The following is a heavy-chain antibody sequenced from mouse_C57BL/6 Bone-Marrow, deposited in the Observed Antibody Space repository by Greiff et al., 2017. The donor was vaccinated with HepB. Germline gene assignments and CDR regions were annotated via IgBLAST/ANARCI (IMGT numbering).Heavy chain of an antibody. V-gene: IGHV5-9-1*02. Sequence: EVQLQESGEGLVKPGGSLKLSCAASGFTFSSYAMSWVRQTPEKRLEWVAYISSGGDYTYYADTVKGRFTISRDNARNTLYLQMSSLKSEDTAMYYCTRDRVFSYYAMDYWGQGTSVTVSS. CDR3: TRDRVFSYYAMDY. D-gene: IGHD3-1*01. J-gene: IGHJ4*01. CDR1: GFTFSSYA. CDR2: ISSGGDYT.